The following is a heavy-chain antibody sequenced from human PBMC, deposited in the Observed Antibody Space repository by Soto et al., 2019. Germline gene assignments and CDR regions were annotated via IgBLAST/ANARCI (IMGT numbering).Heavy chain of an antibody. J-gene: IGHJ5*02. D-gene: IGHD3-10*01. Sequence: SQTLSLTCAISGDSVSSSSAAWNWIRQSPSRGLEWLGRTYYRSKWCTDYAVSVKSRITINPDTSRNQFSLQLNSVTPEDTAVYYCARGGAFYGSGSYYTSWFDPWAREPWSPSPQ. CDR3: ARGGAFYGSGSYYTSWFDP. CDR2: TYYRSKWCT. V-gene: IGHV6-1*01. CDR1: GDSVSSSSAA.